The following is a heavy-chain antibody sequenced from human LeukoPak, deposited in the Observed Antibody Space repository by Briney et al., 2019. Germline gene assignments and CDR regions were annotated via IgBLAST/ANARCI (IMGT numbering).Heavy chain of an antibody. CDR1: GFTFSDYY. CDR3: ANLNSGYATDF. D-gene: IGHD5-12*01. CDR2: ISSSSSYT. Sequence: PGGSLRLSCAASGFTFSDYYMSWIRQAPGKGLEWVSYISSSSSYTNYADSVKGRFTISRDNAKNSLYLQMISLRAEDTAVYYCANLNSGYATDFWGQGTLVTVSS. J-gene: IGHJ4*02. V-gene: IGHV3-11*03.